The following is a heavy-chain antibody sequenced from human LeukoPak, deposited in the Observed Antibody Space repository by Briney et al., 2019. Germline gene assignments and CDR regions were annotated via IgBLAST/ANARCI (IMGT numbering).Heavy chain of an antibody. CDR1: GYTFTGYY. Sequence: KPGASVKVSCKASGYTFTGYYMHWVRQAPGQGLEGMGWINPNSGDTNYGQKFQGRVTMTRDTSISTAYMELSRLRSDDTAVYYCARDLILGSSTSHIFDYWGQGTLVTVSS. CDR2: INPNSGDT. J-gene: IGHJ4*02. D-gene: IGHD2-2*01. V-gene: IGHV1-2*02. CDR3: ARDLILGSSTSHIFDY.